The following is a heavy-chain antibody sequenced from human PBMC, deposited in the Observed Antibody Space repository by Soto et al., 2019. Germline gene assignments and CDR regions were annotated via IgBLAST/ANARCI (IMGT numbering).Heavy chain of an antibody. D-gene: IGHD5-18*01. CDR2: ISGSGHCT. Sequence: EVRLLESGGGLVQPGGSLRLSCAGSGFTSSNYSMSWVRQAPGKGLEWVSAISGSGHCTQYRDSVKGRFTISRDNSKNTLYLQMNSLRAEDTAVYYCAGGAMVTPYYYGLDVWGQETTVTVSS. CDR1: GFTSSNYS. CDR3: AGGAMVTPYYYGLDV. V-gene: IGHV3-23*01. J-gene: IGHJ6*02.